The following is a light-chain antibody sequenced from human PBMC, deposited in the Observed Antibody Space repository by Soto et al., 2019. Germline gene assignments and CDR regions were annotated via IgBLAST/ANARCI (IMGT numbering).Light chain of an antibody. V-gene: IGKV1-5*03. CDR2: KAS. CDR3: QHYNSYSEA. CDR1: QSISSW. Sequence: DIQMTQSASTLSASVGDRVTITWRASQSISSWLAWYQQKPGKAPKLLIYKASTLKSGVPSRFSGSGYGTEFTLTISSLQTDDFATYYCQHYNSYSEAFGQGTKVDIK. J-gene: IGKJ1*01.